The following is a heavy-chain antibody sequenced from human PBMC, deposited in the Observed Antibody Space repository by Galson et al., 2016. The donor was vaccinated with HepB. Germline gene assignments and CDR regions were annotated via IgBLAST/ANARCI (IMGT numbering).Heavy chain of an antibody. V-gene: IGHV1-69*01. Sequence: SVKVSCKASGRTFSSHAISWVRQAPGQGLEWMGGIIPMIGAANYAQTFQGRVTITADESTNTAYMELTSLRSDDTAVYYCARGRPLPLGELLKSYYFDYWGQGTLVTVSS. D-gene: IGHD3-16*01. CDR2: IIPMIGAA. CDR3: ARGRPLPLGELLKSYYFDY. J-gene: IGHJ4*01. CDR1: GRTFSSHA.